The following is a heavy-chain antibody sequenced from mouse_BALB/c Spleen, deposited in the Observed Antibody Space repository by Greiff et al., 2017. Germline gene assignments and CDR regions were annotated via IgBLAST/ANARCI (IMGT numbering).Heavy chain of an antibody. Sequence: EVLLLESGGGLVKPGGSLKLSCAASGFTFSSYTMSWVRQTPEKRLEWFATISSGGSYTYYPDSVKGRFTISRDNAKNTLYLQMSSLKSEDTAMYYCTRGGGNYVYAMDYWGQGTSVTVSS. V-gene: IGHV5-6-4*01. D-gene: IGHD2-1*01. CDR2: ISSGGSYT. CDR1: GFTFSSYT. CDR3: TRGGGNYVYAMDY. J-gene: IGHJ4*01.